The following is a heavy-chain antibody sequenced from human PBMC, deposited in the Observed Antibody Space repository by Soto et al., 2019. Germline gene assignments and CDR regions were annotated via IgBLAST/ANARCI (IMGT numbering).Heavy chain of an antibody. V-gene: IGHV4-34*01. D-gene: IGHD3-10*01. Sequence: SETLSVTCAVYGGSCSGYYWSWIRQPPGRGLEWIGEINHSVSTNYNPSLKSRVTISVDTSKNQFSLKLSSVTAADTAVYYCARAQSIRGVIIVPYYFDYWGQGTLVTVSS. J-gene: IGHJ4*02. CDR2: INHSVST. CDR3: ARAQSIRGVIIVPYYFDY. CDR1: GGSCSGYY.